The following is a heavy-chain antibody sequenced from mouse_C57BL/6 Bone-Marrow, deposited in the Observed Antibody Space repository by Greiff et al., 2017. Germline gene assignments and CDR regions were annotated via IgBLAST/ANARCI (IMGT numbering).Heavy chain of an antibody. CDR3: AILYDGYYDY. V-gene: IGHV5-17*01. D-gene: IGHD2-3*01. CDR1: GFTFSDYG. Sequence: EVNLVESGGGLVKPGGSLKLSCAASGFTFSDYGMHWVRQAPEKGLEWVAYISSGSSTIYYADTVKGRFTISRDNAKNTLFLQMTSLRSEDTAMYYCAILYDGYYDYWGQGTTLTVSS. CDR2: ISSGSSTI. J-gene: IGHJ2*01.